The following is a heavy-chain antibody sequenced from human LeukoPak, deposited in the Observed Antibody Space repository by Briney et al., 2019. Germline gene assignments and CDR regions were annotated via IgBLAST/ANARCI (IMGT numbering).Heavy chain of an antibody. J-gene: IGHJ6*03. CDR1: GFTFSSYS. CDR2: ITSSSSYI. D-gene: IGHD5-24*01. V-gene: IGHV3-21*04. Sequence: GGSLRLSCAASGFTFSSYSMNWVRQAPGKGLEWVSSITSSSSYIYYADSVKGRFTISRDNAKNSLYLQMNSLRAEDTALYHCARLVRDGYYYYYYMDVWGKGTTVTISS. CDR3: ARLVRDGYYYYYYMDV.